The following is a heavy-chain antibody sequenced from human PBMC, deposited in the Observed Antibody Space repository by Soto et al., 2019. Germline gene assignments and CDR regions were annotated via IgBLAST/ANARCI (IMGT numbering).Heavy chain of an antibody. CDR2: IHYSGST. Sequence: SETLSLTCTVSGGSISSYYWSWIRQPQGKGLGWIGSIHYSGSTNYNPTLKRRVTIPVTTSKNQFSLKLSSVTAADTAVYYCARKGYSSSAFDYWGQGTLVTVSS. CDR1: GGSISSYY. V-gene: IGHV4-59*01. D-gene: IGHD6-13*01. CDR3: ARKGYSSSAFDY. J-gene: IGHJ4*02.